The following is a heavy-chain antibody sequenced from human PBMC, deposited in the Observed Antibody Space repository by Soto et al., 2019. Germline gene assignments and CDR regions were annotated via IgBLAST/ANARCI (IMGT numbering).Heavy chain of an antibody. Sequence: PSETLSLTCTVSGDSINRNGYFWTWIRPPPGKGLEWIGYIYYSGRSYYNPSVKSRVIISVDTSKNQFSLNLTAVTAADTAVYYCARGTSLRGRCYYYAMDVWGQGTTVTVSS. CDR2: IYYSGRS. J-gene: IGHJ6*02. CDR1: GDSINRNGYF. CDR3: ARGTSLRGRCYYYAMDV. V-gene: IGHV4-31*03.